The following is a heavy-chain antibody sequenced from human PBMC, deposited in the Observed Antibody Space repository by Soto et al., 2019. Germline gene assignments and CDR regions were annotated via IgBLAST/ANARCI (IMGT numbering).Heavy chain of an antibody. CDR2: IYYSGST. J-gene: IGHJ6*02. Sequence: SETLSLTCTVSGGSISSSSYYWGWIRQPPGKGLEWIGYIYYSGSTYYNPSLKSRVTISVDTSKNQFSLKLSSVTAADTAVYYCARDWLRTRMGMDVWGQGTTVTVSS. V-gene: IGHV4-31*03. D-gene: IGHD6-19*01. CDR3: ARDWLRTRMGMDV. CDR1: GGSISSSSYY.